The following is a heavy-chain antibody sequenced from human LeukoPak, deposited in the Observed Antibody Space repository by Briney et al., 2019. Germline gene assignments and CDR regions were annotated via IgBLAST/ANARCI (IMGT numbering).Heavy chain of an antibody. V-gene: IGHV4-4*07. CDR2: IYTSGST. CDR1: GGSISSYY. D-gene: IGHD3-22*01. CDR3: ARDGSGSLGRDAFDI. Sequence: SETLSLTCTVSGGSISSYYWSWIRQPAGKGLEWIGRIYTSGSTNYNPSPKSRVTMSVDTSKNQFSLKLSSVTAAGTAVYYCARDGSGSLGRDAFDIWGQGTMVTVSS. J-gene: IGHJ3*02.